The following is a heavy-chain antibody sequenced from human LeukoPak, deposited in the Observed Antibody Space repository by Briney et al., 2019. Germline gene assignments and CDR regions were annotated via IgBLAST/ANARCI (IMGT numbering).Heavy chain of an antibody. CDR3: ARVVPREYCSSTSCYRRWFDP. V-gene: IGHV4-38-2*02. J-gene: IGHJ5*02. D-gene: IGHD2-2*01. CDR2: IYYSGST. CDR1: GYSISSGYY. Sequence: SETLSLTCTVSGYSISSGYYWGWIRQPPGKGLEWIGYIYYSGSTYYNPSLKSRVTISVDTSKNQFSLKLSSVTAADTAVYYCARVVPREYCSSTSCYRRWFDPWGQGTLVTVSS.